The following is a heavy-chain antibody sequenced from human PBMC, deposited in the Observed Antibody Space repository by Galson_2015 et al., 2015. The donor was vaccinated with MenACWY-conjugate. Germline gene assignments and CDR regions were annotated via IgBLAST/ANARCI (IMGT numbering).Heavy chain of an antibody. CDR2: VRQDEGEK. J-gene: IGHJ6*03. CDR1: GFSFSSHG. CDR3: ARTRDYSFPFIDV. Sequence: SLRLSCAASGFSFSSHGMSWVRQVPGKGLEWVAYVRQDEGEKNYVDSVKGRFTISRDNAKKSLYLQMKSLRGEDTAIYYCARTRDYSFPFIDVWGKGTTVTVSS. V-gene: IGHV3-7*03.